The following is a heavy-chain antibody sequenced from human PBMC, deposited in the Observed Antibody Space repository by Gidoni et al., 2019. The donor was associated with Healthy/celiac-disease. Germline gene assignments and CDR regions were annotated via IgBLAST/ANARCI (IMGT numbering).Heavy chain of an antibody. D-gene: IGHD2-15*01. Sequence: QVQLVQSGAEVKKPGASVQVSCKASGYTFTSYGISWVRQAPGQGLEWMGWISAYNGNTNYAQKLQGRVTMTTDTSTSTAYMELRSLRSDDTAVYYCARDTIVVVVAATRAFDYWGQGTLVTVSS. V-gene: IGHV1-18*01. CDR1: GYTFTSYG. J-gene: IGHJ4*02. CDR2: ISAYNGNT. CDR3: ARDTIVVVVAATRAFDY.